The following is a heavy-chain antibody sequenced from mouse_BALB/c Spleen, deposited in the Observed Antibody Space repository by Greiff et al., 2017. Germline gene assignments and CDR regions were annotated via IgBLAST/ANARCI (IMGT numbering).Heavy chain of an antibody. D-gene: IGHD1-1*01. V-gene: IGHV7-3*02. CDR2: IRNKANGYTT. CDR1: GFTFTDYY. Sequence: DVQLVESGGGLVQPGGSLRLSCATSGFTFTDYYMSWVRQPPGKALEWLGCIRNKANGYTTEYSASVKGRFTISRDNSQSILYLQMNTLRAEDSATYYCARVVAHFDYWGQGTTLTVSS. CDR3: ARVVAHFDY. J-gene: IGHJ2*01.